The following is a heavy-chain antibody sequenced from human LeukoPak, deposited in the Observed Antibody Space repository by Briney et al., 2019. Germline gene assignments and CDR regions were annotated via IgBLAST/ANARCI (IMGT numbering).Heavy chain of an antibody. CDR3: ARDHVAAAGTDYFYYYGMDV. CDR2: ISVSSTYT. D-gene: IGHD6-13*01. V-gene: IGHV3-21*01. CDR1: GFTFSNYN. Sequence: KTGGSLRLSCAASGFTFSNYNMNWVRQPPGKGLEWVSSISVSSTYTFYADSVKGRFTISRDNAKNSLYLQMNSLRAEDTAVYYCARDHVAAAGTDYFYYYGMDVWGQGTTVAVSS. J-gene: IGHJ6*02.